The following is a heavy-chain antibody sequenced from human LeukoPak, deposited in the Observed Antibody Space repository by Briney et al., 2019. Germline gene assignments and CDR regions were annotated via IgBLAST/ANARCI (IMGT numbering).Heavy chain of an antibody. J-gene: IGHJ4*02. CDR3: ARVRYSSGWYLADY. CDR1: GGSISSGGYY. CDR2: IYYSGST. D-gene: IGHD6-19*01. V-gene: IGHV4-31*03. Sequence: SQTLSLTCTVSGGSISSGGYYWSWIRQHPGKGLEWIGYIYYSGSTYYNPSLKSRVTISVDTSKNQFSLKLSSVIAADTAVYYCARVRYSSGWYLADYWGQGTLVTVSS.